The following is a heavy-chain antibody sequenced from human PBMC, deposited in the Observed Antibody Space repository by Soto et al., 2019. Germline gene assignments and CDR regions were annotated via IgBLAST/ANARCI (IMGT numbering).Heavy chain of an antibody. V-gene: IGHV1-3*01. D-gene: IGHD2-21*02. J-gene: IGHJ4*02. CDR1: GYTFTSYA. CDR2: INAGNGNT. Sequence: GASVKVSCKASGYTFTSYAMHWVRQAPGQRLEWMGWINAGNGNTKYSQKFQGRVTITRDTSASTAYMELSSLRSEDTAVYYCAREGCGGDCYWSKLSPKYFDYWGQGTLVTVSS. CDR3: AREGCGGDCYWSKLSPKYFDY.